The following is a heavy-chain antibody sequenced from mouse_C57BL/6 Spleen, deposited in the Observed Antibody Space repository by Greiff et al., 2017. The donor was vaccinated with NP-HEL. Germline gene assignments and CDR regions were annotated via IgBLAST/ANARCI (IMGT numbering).Heavy chain of an antibody. CDR1: GYTFTSYW. CDR2: IHPNSGST. Sequence: QVQLQQSGAELVKPGASVKLSCKASGYTFTSYWMHWVKQRPGQGLEWIGMIHPNSGSTNYNEKFKSKATLTVDKSSSTAYMQLSSLTSEDSAVYYCARTDYYGSSGAMDYWGQGTSVTVSS. V-gene: IGHV1-64*01. D-gene: IGHD1-1*01. CDR3: ARTDYYGSSGAMDY. J-gene: IGHJ4*01.